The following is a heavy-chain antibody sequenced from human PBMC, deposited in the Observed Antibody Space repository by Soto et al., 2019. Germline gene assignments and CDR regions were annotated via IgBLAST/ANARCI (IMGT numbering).Heavy chain of an antibody. V-gene: IGHV4-30-2*01. Sequence: PSETLSLTCAFSGGSISSGGYSWSWIRQPPGKGLEWIGYIYHSGSTYYNPSLKSRVTISVDRSKNQFSLKLSSVAASVTAVYYCARALAQNLVVRDWGHGSKVTVT. D-gene: IGHD2-15*01. CDR1: GGSISSGGYS. J-gene: IGHJ6*02. CDR3: ARALAQNLVVRD. CDR2: IYHSGST.